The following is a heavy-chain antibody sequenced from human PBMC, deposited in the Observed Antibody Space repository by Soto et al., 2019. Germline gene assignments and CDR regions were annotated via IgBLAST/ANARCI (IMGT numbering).Heavy chain of an antibody. Sequence: GGSLRLSCAVSGFTFDDNAMHWVRQAPEKRLELFSGNNWKSDIGYADSVKGRFTISRDNAENTLYLQMNSLRAEDTALYYCAFSQDRGGRTTFIYWGQGTQVTVSS. CDR3: AFSQDRGGRTTFIY. D-gene: IGHD3-16*01. CDR2: NNWKSDI. J-gene: IGHJ4*02. CDR1: GFTFDDNA. V-gene: IGHV3-9*01.